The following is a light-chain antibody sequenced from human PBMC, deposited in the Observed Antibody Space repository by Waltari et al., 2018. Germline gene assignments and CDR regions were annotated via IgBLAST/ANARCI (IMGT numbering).Light chain of an antibody. CDR1: SSDVAGYNY. V-gene: IGLV2-14*01. Sequence: QSALTQPASVSGSPGQSTTLSCTGTSSDVAGYNYVSWSQQHPGKAPKLMLYEVSNRPSGVSNRFSGSKSGNTASLTISGLQAEDEADYYCSSYTSSSTLDVVFGGGTKLTVL. CDR3: SSYTSSSTLDVV. J-gene: IGLJ2*01. CDR2: EVS.